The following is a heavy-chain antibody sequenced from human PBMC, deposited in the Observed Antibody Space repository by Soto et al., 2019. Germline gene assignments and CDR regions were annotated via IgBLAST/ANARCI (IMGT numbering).Heavy chain of an antibody. Sequence: GGSLRLSCAASGFTFSSYEMNWVRHAPGKGLEWVSYISSSGSTIYYADSVKGRFTISRDNAKNSLYLQMNSLRAEDTAVYYCARENDGYYYGSGSYRAYYYYGMDVWGQGTTVTVSS. J-gene: IGHJ6*02. V-gene: IGHV3-48*03. CDR1: GFTFSSYE. CDR3: ARENDGYYYGSGSYRAYYYYGMDV. D-gene: IGHD3-10*01. CDR2: ISSSGSTI.